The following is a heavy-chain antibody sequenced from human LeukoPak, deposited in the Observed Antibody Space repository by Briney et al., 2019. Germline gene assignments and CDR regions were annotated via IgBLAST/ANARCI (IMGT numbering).Heavy chain of an antibody. CDR3: ASGDNDWSL. Sequence: PGGSLRLSCAASGFTVSSNYMSWVRQAPGKGLEWVANINQDGSVIYYVDSVRGRFTISRDNSKNSVYLQMNSLRVEDTAVYYCASGDNDWSLGGQGTLVTVSS. D-gene: IGHD3-9*01. J-gene: IGHJ4*02. CDR1: GFTVSSNY. V-gene: IGHV3-7*03. CDR2: INQDGSVI.